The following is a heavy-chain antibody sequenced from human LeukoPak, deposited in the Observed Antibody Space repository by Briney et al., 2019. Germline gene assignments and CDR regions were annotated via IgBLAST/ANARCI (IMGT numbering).Heavy chain of an antibody. CDR2: ISYDGSNK. CDR1: GFTFSSYG. Sequence: GGSLRLSCAASGFTFSSYGMHWVRQAPGKGLEWVAVISYDGSNKYYADSVKGRFTISRDNSKNTLYLQMNSLRAEDTAVYYCARAGLTAVPDSDYYYGMDVWGQGTTVTVSS. CDR3: ARAGLTAVPDSDYYYGMDV. D-gene: IGHD3/OR15-3a*01. V-gene: IGHV3-30*03. J-gene: IGHJ6*02.